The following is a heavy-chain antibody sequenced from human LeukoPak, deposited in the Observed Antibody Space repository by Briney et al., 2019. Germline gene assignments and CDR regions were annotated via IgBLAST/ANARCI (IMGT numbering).Heavy chain of an antibody. CDR1: GFTFSSYA. J-gene: IGHJ4*02. CDR2: ISYDGSNK. CDR3: AKEGWELR. V-gene: IGHV3-30-3*02. Sequence: GGSLRLSCAASGFTFSSYAMHWVRQAPGKGLEWVAVISYDGSNKYYADSVKGRFTISRDNSKNTLYLQMNSLRAEDTAVYYCAKEGWELRWGQGTLVTVSS. D-gene: IGHD1-26*01.